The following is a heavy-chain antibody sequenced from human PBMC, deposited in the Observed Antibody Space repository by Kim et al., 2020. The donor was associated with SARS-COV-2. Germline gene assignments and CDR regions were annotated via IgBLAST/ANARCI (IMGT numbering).Heavy chain of an antibody. Sequence: GGSLRLSCAASGFTFSSYAMSWVRQAPGKGLEWVSAISGSGGSTYYADSVKGRFTISRDNSKNTLYLQMNSLRAEDTAVYYCAKDGPFQGISGSYFSEGFDYWGQGTLVTVSS. V-gene: IGHV3-23*01. CDR2: ISGSGGST. J-gene: IGHJ4*02. CDR1: GFTFSSYA. D-gene: IGHD1-26*01. CDR3: AKDGPFQGISGSYFSEGFDY.